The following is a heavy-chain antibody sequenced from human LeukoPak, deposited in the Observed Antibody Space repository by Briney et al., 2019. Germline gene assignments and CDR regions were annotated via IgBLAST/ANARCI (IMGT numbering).Heavy chain of an antibody. J-gene: IGHJ2*01. CDR3: ARDHRYRLLLRSQRYFDL. CDR2: ISSSSSTI. CDR1: GFTFSSYS. V-gene: IGHV3-48*01. D-gene: IGHD2-2*01. Sequence: PGGSLRLSCAASGFTFSSYSMNWVRQAPGKGLEWVSYISSSSSTIYYADSVKGRFTISGDNAKNSLYLQMNSLRAEDTAVYYCARDHRYRLLLRSQRYFDLWGRGTLVTVSS.